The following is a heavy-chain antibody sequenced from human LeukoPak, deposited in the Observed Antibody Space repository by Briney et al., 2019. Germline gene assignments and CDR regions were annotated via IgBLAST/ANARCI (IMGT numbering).Heavy chain of an antibody. Sequence: ASVKVSCKASGYTFTSYGISWVRQAPGQGLERMGWISAYNGNTNYAQKLQGRVTMTTDTSTSTAYMELRSLRSDDTAVYYCARVPGYYGSGSYLNYYGMDVWGQGTTVTVSS. D-gene: IGHD3-10*01. V-gene: IGHV1-18*01. CDR3: ARVPGYYGSGSYLNYYGMDV. CDR1: GYTFTSYG. CDR2: ISAYNGNT. J-gene: IGHJ6*02.